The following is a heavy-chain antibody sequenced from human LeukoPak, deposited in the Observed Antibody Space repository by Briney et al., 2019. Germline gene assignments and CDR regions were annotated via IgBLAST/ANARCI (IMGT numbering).Heavy chain of an antibody. CDR3: GRVFGVVARAFDI. CDR1: GFTVSSNY. V-gene: IGHV3-66*01. J-gene: IGHJ3*02. D-gene: IGHD2-15*01. Sequence: GGSLRLSCAASGFTVSSNYMSWVRQTPGKGLEWVSVISSSGTTYYIDSVKGRFTLSRDNAKNMLYLQMNSLRADDTAVYYCGRVFGVVARAFDIWGQGTMVTVSS. CDR2: ISSSGTT.